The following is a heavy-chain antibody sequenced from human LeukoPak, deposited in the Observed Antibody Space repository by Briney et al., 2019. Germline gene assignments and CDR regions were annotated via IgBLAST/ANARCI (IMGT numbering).Heavy chain of an antibody. CDR2: ISYDGSNK. CDR3: AKGQRFLEWLVGPIDFDY. J-gene: IGHJ4*02. D-gene: IGHD3-3*01. V-gene: IGHV3-30*18. Sequence: PGGSLRLSCAASGFMFTSYWMSWVRQAPGKGLEWVAVISYDGSNKYYADSVKGRFTISRDNSKNTLYLQMNSLRAEDTAVYYCAKGQRFLEWLVGPIDFDYWGQGTLVTVSS. CDR1: GFMFTSYW.